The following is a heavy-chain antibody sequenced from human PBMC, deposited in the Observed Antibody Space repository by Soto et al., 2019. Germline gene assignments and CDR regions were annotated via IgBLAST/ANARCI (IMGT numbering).Heavy chain of an antibody. V-gene: IGHV3-48*01. CDR1: GFTFSTYS. CDR2: ISSSSSTI. Sequence: GGSLRLSCAASGFTFSTYSMNWVRQAPGKGLEWVSYISSSSSTIFYTDSVKGRFTVSRDNAKNSLYLQMNSLRAEDTGVYYCARVMKGPMIREYYFDYWGQGTLVTVS. CDR3: ARVMKGPMIREYYFDY. D-gene: IGHD3-10*01. J-gene: IGHJ4*02.